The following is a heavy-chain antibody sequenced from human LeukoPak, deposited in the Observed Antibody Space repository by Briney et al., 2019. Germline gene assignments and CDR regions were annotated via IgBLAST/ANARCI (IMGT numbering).Heavy chain of an antibody. CDR2: ISGYKGNT. D-gene: IGHD1-26*01. CDR1: GYTFRSYG. V-gene: IGHV1-18*01. CDR3: ARASGSYWWFDS. J-gene: IGHJ5*01. Sequence: ASVKVSCKGSGYTFRSYGINWVRQAPGQGLEWMGWISGYKGNTNYAQKLQGRVTMTTDTSTSTAYMELRSLTSDDTAVYYCARASGSYWWFDSWGQGTLVTVSS.